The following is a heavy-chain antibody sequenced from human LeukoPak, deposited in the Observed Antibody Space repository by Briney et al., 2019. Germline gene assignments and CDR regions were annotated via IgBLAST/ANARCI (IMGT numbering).Heavy chain of an antibody. CDR1: GGSISSSTYY. CDR2: IYYGGST. J-gene: IGHJ4*02. V-gene: IGHV4-39*01. D-gene: IGHD2-2*01. Sequence: SETLSLTWTVSGGSISSSTYYWGWIRQPPGKGLEWIGNIYYGGSTFYNPSLKSRVTISLDTSKNQFSLKLSSVTAADTAVYFCARQCSSTSCYSYWGQGTLVTVSS. CDR3: ARQCSSTSCYSY.